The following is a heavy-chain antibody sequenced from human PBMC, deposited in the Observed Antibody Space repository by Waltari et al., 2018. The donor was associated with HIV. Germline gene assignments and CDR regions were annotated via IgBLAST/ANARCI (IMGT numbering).Heavy chain of an antibody. CDR3: TRGNIWGSYRYFDY. CDR1: GYPFITSH. J-gene: IGHJ4*02. D-gene: IGHD3-16*02. V-gene: IGHV1-18*01. Sequence: RLFQSDHSLRKPGASVTISCRTSGYPFITSHFTWVRQSLGQGLDWMGGITRDTANTNYTRESQGRVTLTTDAAAATAYLELRDLRPDDTAMYFCTRGNIWGSYRYFDYWGPGTLITVS. CDR2: ITRDTANT.